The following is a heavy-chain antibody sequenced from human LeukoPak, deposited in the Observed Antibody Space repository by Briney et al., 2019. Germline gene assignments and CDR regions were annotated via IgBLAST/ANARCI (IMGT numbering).Heavy chain of an antibody. J-gene: IGHJ4*02. D-gene: IGHD2/OR15-2a*01. Sequence: GGSLRLSCTASGFVFSIYTMYWVRQAPGKGPEYVSTISGSGNGGSIYYADSVKGRFTISRDDSKSIVYLQMNGLRSEDTAVYYCVKDFGRVRGTPDSWGQGTLVTVSS. CDR2: ISGSGNGGSI. CDR1: GFVFSIYT. V-gene: IGHV3-64D*06. CDR3: VKDFGRVRGTPDS.